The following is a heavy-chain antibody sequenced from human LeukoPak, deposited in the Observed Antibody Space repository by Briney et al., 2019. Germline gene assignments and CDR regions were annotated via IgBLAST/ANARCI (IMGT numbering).Heavy chain of an antibody. Sequence: SVKVSCKASGGTFSSYAISWVRQAPGQGLEWMGGIIPIFGRTNYAQKFQGRVTLTADESTSTVYMELSSLRSEDTAVYYCARGGMEVAGIAVAGTDYFDYWGQGTLVTVSS. D-gene: IGHD6-19*01. CDR1: GGTFSSYA. V-gene: IGHV1-69*13. J-gene: IGHJ4*02. CDR2: IIPIFGRT. CDR3: ARGGMEVAGIAVAGTDYFDY.